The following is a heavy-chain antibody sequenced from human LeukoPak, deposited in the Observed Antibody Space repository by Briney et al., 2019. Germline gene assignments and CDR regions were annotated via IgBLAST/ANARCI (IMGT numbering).Heavy chain of an antibody. V-gene: IGHV5-51*07. CDR1: GYSFTSHW. D-gene: IGHD6-19*01. J-gene: IGHJ4*02. Sequence: GESLKISCKASGYSFTSHWIGWVHQMPGKGLEWMGIIYPGDSDTRYSPSFQGQVTISADKSISTAYLQWSTLQAPDTAMYYCARGDNSGWYFFDYWGQGTLVTVSS. CDR2: IYPGDSDT. CDR3: ARGDNSGWYFFDY.